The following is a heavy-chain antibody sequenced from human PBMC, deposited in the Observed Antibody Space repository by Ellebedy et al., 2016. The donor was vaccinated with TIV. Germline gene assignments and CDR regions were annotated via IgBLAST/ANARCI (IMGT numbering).Heavy chain of an antibody. Sequence: AASVKVSCKASGYSFTNYDINWVRQATGQGREWMGWMNPNSGDTGSAQKFQGRVIMTRSTSTGTAYLELRSLRSEDTAVYYCTRVSNGNTVVDYWGQGTLVTVSS. CDR2: MNPNSGDT. D-gene: IGHD2-21*01. CDR1: GYSFTNYD. V-gene: IGHV1-8*01. J-gene: IGHJ4*02. CDR3: TRVSNGNTVVDY.